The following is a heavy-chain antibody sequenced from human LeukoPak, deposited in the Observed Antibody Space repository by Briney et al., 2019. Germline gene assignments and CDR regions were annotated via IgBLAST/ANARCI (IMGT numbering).Heavy chain of an antibody. Sequence: PGGSLRLSCSASGFTFSSYAMHWVRQAPGKGLEYVSAISSNGGSTYYADSVKGRFTISRDNSKNTLYLQMSSLRAEDTAVYYCVEDPRSGGYARQDYYGMDVWGQGTTVTVSS. CDR1: GFTFSSYA. J-gene: IGHJ6*02. CDR2: ISSNGGST. V-gene: IGHV3-64D*06. D-gene: IGHD5-12*01. CDR3: VEDPRSGGYARQDYYGMDV.